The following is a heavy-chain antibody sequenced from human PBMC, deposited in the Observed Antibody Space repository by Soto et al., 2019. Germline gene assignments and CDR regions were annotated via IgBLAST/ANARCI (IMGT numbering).Heavy chain of an antibody. J-gene: IGHJ4*02. Sequence: QVQLVESGGGVVQPGRSLRLSCAASGFTFSSYAMHWVRQAPGKGLEWVAVISYDGSNKYYADSVKGRFTISRDNSKNTLYLQMNRLRAEDTAVYYCAREIRYFDWLLSYFDYWGQGTLVTVSS. CDR3: AREIRYFDWLLSYFDY. CDR2: ISYDGSNK. D-gene: IGHD3-9*01. CDR1: GFTFSSYA. V-gene: IGHV3-30-3*01.